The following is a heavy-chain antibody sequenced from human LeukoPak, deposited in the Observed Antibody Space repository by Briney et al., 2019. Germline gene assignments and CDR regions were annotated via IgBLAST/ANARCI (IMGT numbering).Heavy chain of an antibody. D-gene: IGHD6-13*01. CDR2: IYYSGST. CDR1: GGSISSYY. J-gene: IGHJ4*02. Sequence: PSETLSLTCTVSGGSISSYYWSWIRQPPGKGLEWIGYIYYSGSTNYNPSLKSRVTISVDTSKNQFSLKLSSVTAADTAVYYCARWGTGWSTDSSPEQRRDYYFDYWGQGTLVTLSS. CDR3: ARWGTGWSTDSSPEQRRDYYFDY. V-gene: IGHV4-59*01.